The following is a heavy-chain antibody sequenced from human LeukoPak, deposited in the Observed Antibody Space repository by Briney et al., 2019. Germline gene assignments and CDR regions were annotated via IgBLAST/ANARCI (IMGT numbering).Heavy chain of an antibody. D-gene: IGHD3-10*01. Sequence: QSWGSLRLSCAASGFTFSSYGMSWVRQAPGKGLEWVSAISGGGGSTYYADSVKGRFTISRDNSKNTLYLQMYSLRAEDTAVYYCAKDLQQMVRGVSDYWGQGTLVTVSS. CDR2: ISGGGGST. J-gene: IGHJ4*02. V-gene: IGHV3-23*01. CDR3: AKDLQQMVRGVSDY. CDR1: GFTFSSYG.